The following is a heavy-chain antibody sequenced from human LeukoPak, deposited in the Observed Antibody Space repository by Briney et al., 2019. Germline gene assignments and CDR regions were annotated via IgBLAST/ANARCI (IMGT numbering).Heavy chain of an antibody. CDR2: MNPNSGNT. CDR3: ARGVMGYDFWSGYYYYMDV. Sequence: GASVKLSCKASGYTFTSYDINWVRQATGQGLEWMGWMNPNSGNTGYAQTFQGRVTITRNTSISTAYMQLSSLRSEDTAVYYCARGVMGYDFWSGYYYYMDVWGKGNTVTVSS. D-gene: IGHD3-3*01. CDR1: GYTFTSYD. J-gene: IGHJ6*03. V-gene: IGHV1-8*03.